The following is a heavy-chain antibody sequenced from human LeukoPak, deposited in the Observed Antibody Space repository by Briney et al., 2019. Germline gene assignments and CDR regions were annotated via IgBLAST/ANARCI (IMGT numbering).Heavy chain of an antibody. D-gene: IGHD3-16*02. CDR2: INPKDGDT. CDR3: ARGRRLGESSPSPLDY. CDR1: GYTFTTHY. J-gene: IGHJ4*02. V-gene: IGHV1-2*02. Sequence: ASVKVSCKASGYTFTTHYMHWVRQAPGQGLEWMGWINPKDGDTKYAHKFQGRVTLTRDTSISTAYMDVSGLTSDDTAVYYCARGRRLGESSPSPLDYWGQGTLVTVSS.